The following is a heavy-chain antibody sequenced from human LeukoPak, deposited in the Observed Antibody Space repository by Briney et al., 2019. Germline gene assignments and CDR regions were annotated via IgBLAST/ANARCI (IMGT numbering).Heavy chain of an antibody. CDR3: ARDLELSAVYYFDS. Sequence: GGSLRLSCEASGFSFSIFPMHWVRQAPGKGLEWVALISSGSEKYYADSVKGRFTISRDNSKNMLYLQMNSLRADDTAVYYCARDLELSAVYYFDSWGQGTLVIVSS. J-gene: IGHJ4*02. D-gene: IGHD3-3*01. CDR2: ISSGSEK. V-gene: IGHV3-30*04. CDR1: GFSFSIFP.